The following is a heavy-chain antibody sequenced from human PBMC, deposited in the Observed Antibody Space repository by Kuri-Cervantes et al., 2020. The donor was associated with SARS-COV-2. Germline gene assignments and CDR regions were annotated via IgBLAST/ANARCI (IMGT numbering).Heavy chain of an antibody. D-gene: IGHD3-22*01. V-gene: IGHV4-34*01. J-gene: IGHJ4*02. CDR3: ARTDNSGYSYYFDY. Sequence: GSLRLSCTVSGGSISSYYWSWIRQPAGKGLEWIGEINHRGSTNYNPSLKSRVTISVDTSKNQFSLKLSSVTAADTAVYYCARTDNSGYSYYFDYWGQGTLVTVSS. CDR1: GGSISSYY. CDR2: INHRGST.